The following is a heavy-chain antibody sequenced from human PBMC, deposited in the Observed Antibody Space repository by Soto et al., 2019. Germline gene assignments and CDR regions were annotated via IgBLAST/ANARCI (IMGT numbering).Heavy chain of an antibody. CDR1: GFTFSSYG. J-gene: IGHJ4*02. Sequence: GGSLRLSCAASGFTFSSYGMQWVRQAPGKGLEWVAVISYDGSNKYYADSVKGRFTISRDNSKNTLYLQMNSLRAEDTAVYYCAKIYSSGWSIDYWGQGTLVTVSS. CDR3: AKIYSSGWSIDY. V-gene: IGHV3-30*18. CDR2: ISYDGSNK. D-gene: IGHD6-19*01.